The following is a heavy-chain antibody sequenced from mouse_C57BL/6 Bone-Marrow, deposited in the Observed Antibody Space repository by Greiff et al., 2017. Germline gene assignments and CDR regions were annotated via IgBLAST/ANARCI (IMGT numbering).Heavy chain of an antibody. CDR3: ANLVATRYFDV. J-gene: IGHJ1*03. CDR1: GYTFTDYY. CDR2: INPYNGGT. Sequence: VQLQQSGPVLVKPGASVKMSCKASGYTFTDYYMNWVKQSHGKSLEWIGVINPYNGGTSYNQKFKGKATLTVDKSSSTAYMELNSLTSEDSAVYYCANLVATRYFDVWGTGTTVTVSS. V-gene: IGHV1-19*01. D-gene: IGHD1-1*01.